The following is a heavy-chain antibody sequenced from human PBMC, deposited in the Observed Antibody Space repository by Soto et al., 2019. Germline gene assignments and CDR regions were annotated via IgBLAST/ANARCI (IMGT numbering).Heavy chain of an antibody. D-gene: IGHD2-2*01. CDR2: VSGGGLIT. Sequence: QPGGSLRLSCAASGFTFSNYAMSWVRQAPGKGLEWVSSVSGGGLITYYADSVRGRFTISRDNSRNTLYLQINSLRAEDTGDYYCARSSWYQLLSGYYGMDVWGQGTTVTVSS. CDR3: ARSSWYQLLSGYYGMDV. J-gene: IGHJ6*02. CDR1: GFTFSNYA. V-gene: IGHV3-23*01.